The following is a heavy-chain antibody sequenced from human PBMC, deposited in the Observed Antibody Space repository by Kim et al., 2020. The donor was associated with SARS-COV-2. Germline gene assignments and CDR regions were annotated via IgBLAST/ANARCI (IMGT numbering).Heavy chain of an antibody. D-gene: IGHD4-17*01. Sequence: GGSLRLSCAASGFTFSSYWMSWVRQAPGKGLEGVANIKQDGSEKFYVDSVKGRFTISRNNAKNSLYLQMNCQRAEDTAVYYCVGGYGAFDIWGQGTMVTVSS. J-gene: IGHJ3*02. CDR3: VGGYGAFDI. CDR1: GFTFSSYW. V-gene: IGHV3-7*04. CDR2: IKQDGSEK.